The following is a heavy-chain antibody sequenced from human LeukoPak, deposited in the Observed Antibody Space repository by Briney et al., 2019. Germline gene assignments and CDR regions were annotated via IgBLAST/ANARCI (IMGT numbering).Heavy chain of an antibody. V-gene: IGHV5-51*01. Sequence: GESQKISCKGSGYRFTTYWIGWVRQMPGKGLEWMGIIYPGDSDTRYSPSFQGQVTISADKSITTAYLQWSSLKASDTAMYYCARQTGDNAFDIWGRGTMVTVSS. CDR2: IYPGDSDT. CDR3: ARQTGDNAFDI. J-gene: IGHJ3*02. CDR1: GYRFTTYW. D-gene: IGHD7-27*01.